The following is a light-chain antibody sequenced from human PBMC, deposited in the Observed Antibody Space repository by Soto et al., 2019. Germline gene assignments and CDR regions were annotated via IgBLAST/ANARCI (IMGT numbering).Light chain of an antibody. V-gene: IGLV1-40*01. Sequence: QSVLTLPPSVSGAPGQRVTISCTGTSSNIGAGYNVHWFQQLPGTAPKLLIYANSNRPSGVPDRFSGSKSGTSASLAITGFQAEDEAYYYFQSYDTSLSVVFGGGTKLTVL. CDR1: SSNIGAGYN. J-gene: IGLJ2*01. CDR2: ANS. CDR3: QSYDTSLSVV.